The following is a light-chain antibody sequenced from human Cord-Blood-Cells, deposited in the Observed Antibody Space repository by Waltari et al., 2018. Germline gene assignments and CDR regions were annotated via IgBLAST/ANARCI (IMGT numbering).Light chain of an antibody. V-gene: IGKV1-33*01. CDR1: KDISNY. J-gene: IGKJ2*01. CDR2: DAS. CDR3: QQYDNLPYT. Sequence: DIQMTQSLSSLSASVGDRVTITCQASKDISNYLNWYQQKPGKAPKLLIYDASNLETGVPSRFSGSGSGTEFTFTISSLQPEDIATYYCQQYDNLPYTFGQGTKLEIK.